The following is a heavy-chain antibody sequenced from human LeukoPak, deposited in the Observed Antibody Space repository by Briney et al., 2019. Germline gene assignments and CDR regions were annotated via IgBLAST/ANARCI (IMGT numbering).Heavy chain of an antibody. D-gene: IGHD3-10*01. CDR3: ARWRLHLGSGTSRYSFDY. CDR1: GFTFSISG. J-gene: IGHJ4*02. Sequence: PGGSLRLSCAASGFTFSISGMNWVRQAPGEGLEWVSYISSSTPTIYYANSVKGRFTISRDNSKNSLYLQMNSLRAEDTAVYYCARWRLHLGSGTSRYSFDYWGQGALVTVSS. CDR2: ISSSTPTI. V-gene: IGHV3-48*04.